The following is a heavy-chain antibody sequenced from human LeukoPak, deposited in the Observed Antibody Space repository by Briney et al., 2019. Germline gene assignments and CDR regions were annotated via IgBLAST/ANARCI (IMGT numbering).Heavy chain of an antibody. V-gene: IGHV3-30*19. CDR1: GFTFNSYG. CDR2: ISYDGSNK. CDR3: ASLLRATVTTGDY. J-gene: IGHJ4*02. Sequence: PGGSLRLSCAASGFTFNSYGMHWVRQAPGKGLEWVAVISYDGSNKYYADSVKGRFTISRDNSKNTLYLQMNSLRAEDTAVYYCASLLRATVTTGDYWGQGTLVTVSS. D-gene: IGHD4-17*01.